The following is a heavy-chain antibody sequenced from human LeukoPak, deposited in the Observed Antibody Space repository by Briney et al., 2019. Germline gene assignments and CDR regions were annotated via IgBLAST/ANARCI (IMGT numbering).Heavy chain of an antibody. D-gene: IGHD3-22*01. CDR1: GGTFSGYA. CDR3: ARATYYYDSSGYYQFDY. Sequence: SVKVSCTASGGTFSGYAISWVRQAPGQGLEWMGGIIPIFGTANYAQKFQGRVTITADESTSTAYMELSSLRSEDTAVYYCARATYYYDSSGYYQFDYWGQGTLVTVSS. J-gene: IGHJ4*02. V-gene: IGHV1-69*01. CDR2: IIPIFGTA.